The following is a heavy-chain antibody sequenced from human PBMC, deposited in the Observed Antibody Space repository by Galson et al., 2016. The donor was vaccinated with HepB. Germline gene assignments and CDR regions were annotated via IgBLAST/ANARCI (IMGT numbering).Heavy chain of an antibody. D-gene: IGHD2-2*01. Sequence: SETLSLTCTVSGGSISGYYWSWIRQPPGKGLEWIGYIYYSGRTNYNPPLKSRVTISVDTSKNQFSLKLSSVTAADTAVYYCAREREGQYQLTMDVWGKGTTVTVSS. J-gene: IGHJ6*03. CDR1: GGSISGYY. V-gene: IGHV4-59*01. CDR3: AREREGQYQLTMDV. CDR2: IYYSGRT.